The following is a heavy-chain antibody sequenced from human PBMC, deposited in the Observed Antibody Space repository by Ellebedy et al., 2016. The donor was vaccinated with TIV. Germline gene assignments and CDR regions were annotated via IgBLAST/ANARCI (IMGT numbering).Heavy chain of an antibody. J-gene: IGHJ5*02. CDR2: ISYDGSNK. CDR3: ARDETGSGWDWFDP. CDR1: GFTFSSYA. D-gene: IGHD6-19*01. V-gene: IGHV3-30-3*01. Sequence: GESLKISXAASGFTFSSYAMHWVRQAPGKGLEWVAVISYDGSNKYYADSVKGRFTISRDNSKNTLYLQMNSLRAEDTAVYYCARDETGSGWDWFDPWGQGTLVTVSS.